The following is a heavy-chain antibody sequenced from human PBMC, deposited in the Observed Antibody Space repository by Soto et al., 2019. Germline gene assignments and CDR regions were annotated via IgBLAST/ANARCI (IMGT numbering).Heavy chain of an antibody. J-gene: IGHJ4*02. Sequence: QVQLVQSGAEVKKPGSSVKVSCKASGGTFNSYTINWVRQAPGQGLEWMGRIIPILGIPNYAQKFQCRVTITADKSTSTAYMELSRLRSEDTAVYYCARAADYGSGSYSPNFDYWGQGTLVNVSS. CDR2: IIPILGIP. CDR1: GGTFNSYT. V-gene: IGHV1-69*02. D-gene: IGHD3-10*01. CDR3: ARAADYGSGSYSPNFDY.